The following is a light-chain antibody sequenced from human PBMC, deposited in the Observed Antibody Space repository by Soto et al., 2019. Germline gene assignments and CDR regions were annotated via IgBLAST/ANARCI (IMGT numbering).Light chain of an antibody. CDR2: AAS. V-gene: IGKV1-39*01. Sequence: DIQITQSPSTLSAFVVDRVTITCRASQSIASYLNWYQQKPGKAPKFLIYAASTLQSGVPSRFSGSGSGTDFTLTISSLQPEDFATYFCQQSYSTPITFGQGTRLEIK. CDR1: QSIASY. CDR3: QQSYSTPIT. J-gene: IGKJ5*01.